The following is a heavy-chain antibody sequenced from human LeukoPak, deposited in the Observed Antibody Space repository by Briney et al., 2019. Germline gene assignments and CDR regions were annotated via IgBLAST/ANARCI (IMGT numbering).Heavy chain of an antibody. V-gene: IGHV3-30*02. CDR2: TRFDGSDK. CDR1: GFVFSGYG. Sequence: PGGSLRLSCAASGFVFSGYGMHWVRQAPGKGLEWVAFTRFDGSDKYYADSVKGRFTISTDISKNTLYLQINSLRADDTAVYYCARDAKWSHPIDYWGQGTLVTVSS. CDR3: ARDAKWSHPIDY. D-gene: IGHD1-26*01. J-gene: IGHJ4*02.